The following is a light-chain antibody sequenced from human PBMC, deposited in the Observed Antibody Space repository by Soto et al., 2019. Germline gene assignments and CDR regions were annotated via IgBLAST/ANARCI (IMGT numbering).Light chain of an antibody. CDR3: QQSHILPRT. CDR1: QDISNH. V-gene: IGKV1-33*01. Sequence: DIQMTQSPSSLSASVGERVSITCQASQDISNHLIWYQQKPGKAPKFLIYDASNLETGVPSRFSGSGAGTDFTFSISSLQPEDVATYFCQQSHILPRTFGPGTKVGIK. J-gene: IGKJ3*01. CDR2: DAS.